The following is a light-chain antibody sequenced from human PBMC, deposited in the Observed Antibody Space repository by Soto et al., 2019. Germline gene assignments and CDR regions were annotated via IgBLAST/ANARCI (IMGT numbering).Light chain of an antibody. CDR2: DAS. Sequence: EGVLTQSPATLSLSPGERATLSCRASQSVSTYLAWYQQQPGQAPRLLIYDASNRATGIPPRFSGSGSGTDFTLTISSLEPEDFAVYYCQHRNNWQWTFGQGTKVDIK. J-gene: IGKJ1*01. CDR1: QSVSTY. V-gene: IGKV3-11*01. CDR3: QHRNNWQWT.